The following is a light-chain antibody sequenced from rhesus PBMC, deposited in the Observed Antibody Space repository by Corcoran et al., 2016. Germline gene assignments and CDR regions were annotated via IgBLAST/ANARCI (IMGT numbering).Light chain of an antibody. CDR2: KAS. Sequence: DIQMTQSPSSLSASVGDTVTITCRASQSIRNWLAWYQQKPGKAPKLLIYKASNLQSGGPSRFSGSGSWTDLTLTISSLQSEDFATYYCQQYNSSPYSFGQGTKVEIK. CDR3: QQYNSSPYS. CDR1: QSIRNW. J-gene: IGKJ2*01. V-gene: IGKV1-22*01.